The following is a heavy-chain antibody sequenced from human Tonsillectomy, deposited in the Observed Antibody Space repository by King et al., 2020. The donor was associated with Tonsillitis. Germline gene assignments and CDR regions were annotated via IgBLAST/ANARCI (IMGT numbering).Heavy chain of an antibody. CDR1: GFTFSSYW. Sequence: VQLVESGGGLVQPGGSLRLSCAASGFTFSSYWMHWVRQVPGEGLVWVSRINGGGSYTNYADSVKGRFTISRDNAKNTLHLQMNGLRAEDTGVYYCATSWTMWEYDFWGQGTLVTVSS. CDR3: ATSWTMWEYDF. V-gene: IGHV3-74*01. CDR2: INGGGSYT. J-gene: IGHJ4*02. D-gene: IGHD1-26*01.